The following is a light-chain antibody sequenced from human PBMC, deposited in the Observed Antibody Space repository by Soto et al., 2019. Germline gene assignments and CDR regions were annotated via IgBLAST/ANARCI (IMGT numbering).Light chain of an antibody. V-gene: IGKV3-20*01. CDR3: QQYGSSGT. J-gene: IGKJ1*01. CDR2: GAS. Sequence: NVLTQSPGTLSLSPGERATLSCRASQSVSSSYLAWYQQKPGQAPRLLIYGASNRATGIPDRFSGSGSGTEFTLTISNLQSEDFAVYYCQQYGSSGTFGQGTKVDI. CDR1: QSVSSSY.